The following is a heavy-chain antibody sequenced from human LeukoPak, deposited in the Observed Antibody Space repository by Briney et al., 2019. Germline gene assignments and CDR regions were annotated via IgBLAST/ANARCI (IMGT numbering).Heavy chain of an antibody. Sequence: SETLFLTCAVYGGSFSGYYWSWIRQPPGKGLEWIGEINHSGSTNYNPSLKSRVTISVDTSKNQFSLKLSSVTAADTAVYYCARATIQLWPNFDYWGQGTLVTVSS. CDR2: INHSGST. CDR3: ARATIQLWPNFDY. CDR1: GGSFSGYY. V-gene: IGHV4-34*01. D-gene: IGHD5-18*01. J-gene: IGHJ4*02.